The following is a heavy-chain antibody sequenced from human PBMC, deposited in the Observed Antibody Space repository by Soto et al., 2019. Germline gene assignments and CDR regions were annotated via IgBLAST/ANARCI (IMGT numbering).Heavy chain of an antibody. CDR2: ISYDGSNK. CDR3: AKDHINGMDV. CDR1: GFTFSSYG. Sequence: QVQLVESGGGVVQPGRSLRLSCAASGFTFSSYGMHWVRQAPGKGLEWVAVISYDGSNKYYADSVKGRFTISRDNSKNPLYLQMNSLRAEDTYVYYCAKDHINGMDVWGQGTTVTVSS. D-gene: IGHD2-21*01. J-gene: IGHJ6*02. V-gene: IGHV3-30*18.